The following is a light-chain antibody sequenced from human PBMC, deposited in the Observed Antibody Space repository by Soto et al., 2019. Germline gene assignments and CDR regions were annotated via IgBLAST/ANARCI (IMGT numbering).Light chain of an antibody. Sequence: EIVMTQSPGTLSVSPGERATLSCRASQSIGSHLAWYQQRPGQVPRLLTYGASTRATGIPDRFSGSGSGTDFTLTISRLEPEDFAVYYCQQYRTVGQGTKVDI. CDR3: QQYRT. V-gene: IGKV3-15*01. CDR1: QSIGSH. J-gene: IGKJ1*01. CDR2: GAS.